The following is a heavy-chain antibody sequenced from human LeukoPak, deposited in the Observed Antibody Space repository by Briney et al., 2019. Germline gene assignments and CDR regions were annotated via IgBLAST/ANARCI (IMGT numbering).Heavy chain of an antibody. CDR2: INPNSGGT. Sequence: ASVTLSCKASGYTFTGYYKHWVRLAPGQGLEWMGWINPNSGGTNYAQKFQGRVTMTRDTSISTAYMELSRLRSDDTAVYYCARDWGGSSLWYFDYWGQGTLVTVSS. V-gene: IGHV1-2*02. CDR3: ARDWGGSSLWYFDY. D-gene: IGHD1-26*01. J-gene: IGHJ4*02. CDR1: GYTFTGYY.